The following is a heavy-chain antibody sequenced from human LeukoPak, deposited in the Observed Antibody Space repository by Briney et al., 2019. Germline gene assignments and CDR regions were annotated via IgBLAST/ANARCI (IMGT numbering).Heavy chain of an antibody. CDR3: ARPVVVPAAMYYYYYGMDV. CDR1: GGSFSGYY. V-gene: IGHV4-34*01. D-gene: IGHD2-2*01. CDR2: INHSGST. Sequence: SETLSLTCAVYGGSFSGYYWSWIRQPPGKGLEWIGEINHSGSTNYNPSLKSRVTISVDTSKNQFSLKLSSVTAADTAVYYCARPVVVPAAMYYYYYGMDVWGKGTTVTVSS. J-gene: IGHJ6*04.